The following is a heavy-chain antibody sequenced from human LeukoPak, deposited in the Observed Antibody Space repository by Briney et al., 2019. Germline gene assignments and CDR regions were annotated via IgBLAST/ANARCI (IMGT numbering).Heavy chain of an antibody. D-gene: IGHD3-10*01. Sequence: GASVKVSCKASGDTLTGYYIHWVRQAPRQGLEWMGCFDPNTGATHYAQKFQGRVTMTRDTSIDTDFLELRSLISDDTALYYCAGYTVVRGLTLSAFGIWGQGTMVTVSS. CDR2: FDPNTGAT. V-gene: IGHV1-2*02. CDR3: AGYTVVRGLTLSAFGI. J-gene: IGHJ3*02. CDR1: GDTLTGYY.